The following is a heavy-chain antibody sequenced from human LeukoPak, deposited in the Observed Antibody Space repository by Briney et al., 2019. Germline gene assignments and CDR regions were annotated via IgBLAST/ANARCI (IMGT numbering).Heavy chain of an antibody. CDR2: ISGSGGST. D-gene: IGHD3-10*01. V-gene: IGHV3-23*01. J-gene: IGHJ4*02. CDR3: AKGGVRGVIISLTD. Sequence: GGSLRLSCAASGFTFSSYGMSWVRQAPGKGLEWVSAISGSGGSTYYADSVKGRFTISRDNSKNTLYLQMNSLRAEGTAVYYCAKGGVRGVIISLTDWGQGTLVTVSS. CDR1: GFTFSSYG.